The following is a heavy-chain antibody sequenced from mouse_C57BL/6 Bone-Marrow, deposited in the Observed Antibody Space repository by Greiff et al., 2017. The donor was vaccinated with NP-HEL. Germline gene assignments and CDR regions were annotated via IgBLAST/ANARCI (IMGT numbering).Heavy chain of an antibody. CDR1: GFTFSSYG. J-gene: IGHJ4*01. CDR2: ISSGGSYT. D-gene: IGHD2-4*01. CDR3: AKRPMITKDYAMDY. Sequence: EVHLVESGGDLVKPGGSLKLSCAASGFTFSSYGLSWVRQTPDKRLEWVATISSGGSYTYYPDSVKGRFTISSDNAKNTLYLQMSSLKSEDTAMYYCAKRPMITKDYAMDYWGQGTSVTVSS. V-gene: IGHV5-6*01.